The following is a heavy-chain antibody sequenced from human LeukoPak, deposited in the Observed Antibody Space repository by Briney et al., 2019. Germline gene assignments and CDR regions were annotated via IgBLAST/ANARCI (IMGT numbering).Heavy chain of an antibody. CDR3: ARGFAYGSGSQLNWFDP. J-gene: IGHJ5*02. D-gene: IGHD3-10*01. V-gene: IGHV4-31*03. CDR2: IYYSGST. Sequence: PSETLSLTRTVSGGSISSGGYYWSWIRQHPGKGLEYIGHIYYSGSTYYNPSLKSRAAISVDTSKNQFSLKVTSVTAADTAVYYCARGFAYGSGSQLNWFDPWGQGTLVTVSS. CDR1: GGSISSGGYY.